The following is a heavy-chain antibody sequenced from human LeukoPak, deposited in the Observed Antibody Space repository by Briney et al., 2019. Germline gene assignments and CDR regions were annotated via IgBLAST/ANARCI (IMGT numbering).Heavy chain of an antibody. CDR1: AYTFTISG. J-gene: IGHJ4*02. V-gene: IGHV1-18*01. Sequence: ASVTLSFTASAYTFTISGISWVRQAPGQGHEWMGWISAYNGSTNYARKHHGRVTMTTDISTSTAYMELRSLASDDTAVYCGATQYGSGTYDRIDYWGQGTLVTVSS. D-gene: IGHD3-10*01. CDR2: ISAYNGST. CDR3: ATQYGSGTYDRIDY.